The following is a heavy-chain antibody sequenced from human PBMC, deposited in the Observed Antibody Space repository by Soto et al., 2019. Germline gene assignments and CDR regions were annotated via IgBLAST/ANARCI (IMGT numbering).Heavy chain of an antibody. V-gene: IGHV3-33*01. D-gene: IGHD4-17*01. J-gene: IGHJ4*02. CDR3: ARAGGTTVTGLWHFDS. CDR1: GFTFNTYS. Sequence: QVQLEESGGGVVQPGRSLRLSCEASGFTFNTYSMHWVRQPPGNGLEWLAAIWYDGTKKFYEDSVKGRFIISTDNPEKTLYLEMNSLSAVDTAVYYCARAGGTTVTGLWHFDSWGQGTLVTVSS. CDR2: IWYDGTKK.